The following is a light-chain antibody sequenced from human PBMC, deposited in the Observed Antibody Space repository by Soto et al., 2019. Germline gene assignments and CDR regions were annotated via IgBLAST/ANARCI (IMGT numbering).Light chain of an antibody. J-gene: IGLJ2*01. Sequence: QSALTQPPSVSGSPGQSVTISCTGTSSDVGHYNRVSWYQQPPGTAPKLIIYEVSNRPSGVPDRFSGSKSGNTASLTISGLQAEDESVYYCSSYTSGSTVVFGGGTQLTVL. V-gene: IGLV2-18*02. CDR2: EVS. CDR1: SSDVGHYNR. CDR3: SSYTSGSTVV.